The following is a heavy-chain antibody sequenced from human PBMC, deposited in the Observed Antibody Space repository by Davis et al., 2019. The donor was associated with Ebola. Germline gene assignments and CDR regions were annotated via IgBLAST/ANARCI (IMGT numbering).Heavy chain of an antibody. J-gene: IGHJ4*02. D-gene: IGHD3-10*01. CDR2: IHYSGTT. CDR3: ARLLGRGRDY. V-gene: IGHV4-30-4*08. CDR1: GGSLKSGDLY. Sequence: LRLSCTVSGGSLKSGDLYWSWIRQHPGKGLEWIGYIHYSGTTYYNPSLKSRVTISVDTSKNQFSLKLSSVTAADTAVYYCARLLGRGRDYWGQGTLVTVSS.